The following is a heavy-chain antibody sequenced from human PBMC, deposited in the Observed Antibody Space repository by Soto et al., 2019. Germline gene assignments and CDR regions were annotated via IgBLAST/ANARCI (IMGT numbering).Heavy chain of an antibody. J-gene: IGHJ4*02. Sequence: GGSLSLSCAASGFTFSSYDFHWVRQATGKGLEWVSGIGTAGDTYYAGSVKGRFTISRDNSKNTLYLQMNSLRAEDTAVYYCAKRRPYSSSWYEDYWGQGTLVTVSS. D-gene: IGHD6-13*01. CDR1: GFTFSSYD. CDR2: IGTAGDT. CDR3: AKRRPYSSSWYEDY. V-gene: IGHV3-13*01.